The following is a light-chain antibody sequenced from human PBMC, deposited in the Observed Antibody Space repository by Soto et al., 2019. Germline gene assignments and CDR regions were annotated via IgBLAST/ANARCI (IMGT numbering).Light chain of an antibody. CDR3: HQRQSWPRT. CDR2: GAF. CDR1: QSVISTY. J-gene: IGKJ1*01. V-gene: IGKV3-20*01. Sequence: EIVLTQSPGTLSLSPGERATLSCRASQSVISTYLAWYQQKPGQAPRLLIYGAFNRATGIPDRFSGGGSGTDFTLTITRLEPEDFAVYYCHQRQSWPRTFGQGTKVDIK.